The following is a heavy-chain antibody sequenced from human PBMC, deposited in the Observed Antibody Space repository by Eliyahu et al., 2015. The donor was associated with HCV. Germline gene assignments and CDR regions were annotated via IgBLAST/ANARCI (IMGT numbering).Heavy chain of an antibody. V-gene: IGHV3-30*02. D-gene: IGHD4-17*01. CDR3: AREHTVTLGLDI. CDR1: GFTFSNFG. CDR2: VRHDGSRV. J-gene: IGHJ4*02. Sequence: QVRLVESGGGVVQAGGSLXXXCAASGFTFSNFGXXXXRRAPGKRLXWVALVRHDGSRVYYSDSVRGRLTISRDNSRNTVSLEIHSLRDDDTAVYYCAREHTVTLGLDIWGQVALVSVSS.